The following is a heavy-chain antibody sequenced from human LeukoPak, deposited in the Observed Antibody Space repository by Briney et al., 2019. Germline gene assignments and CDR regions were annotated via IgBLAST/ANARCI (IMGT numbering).Heavy chain of an antibody. J-gene: IGHJ6*02. CDR1: GFTFSSYA. Sequence: GGSLRLSCAASGFTFSSYAMHWVRQAPGKGLEWVAVISYDGSNKYYADSVKGRFTISRDNSKNTLYLQMNSLRAEDTAVYYCARPLAYCGGDCFGDYYYYGMDVWAKGPRSPSP. CDR3: ARPLAYCGGDCFGDYYYYGMDV. CDR2: ISYDGSNK. D-gene: IGHD2-21*02. V-gene: IGHV3-30-3*01.